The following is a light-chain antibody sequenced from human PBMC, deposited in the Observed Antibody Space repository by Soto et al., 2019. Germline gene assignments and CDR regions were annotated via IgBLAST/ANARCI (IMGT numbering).Light chain of an antibody. CDR2: SDD. Sequence: QSVLTQPPSASGTPGQMVTISCSGSSSSIGGNTVNWYQQLPGTAPKLLIYSDDQRPSGVPARFSGSKSGTSASLAISGLQSEDEADYYCAAWDDSMNGTSYVFGTGTKLTVL. CDR3: AAWDDSMNGTSYV. J-gene: IGLJ1*01. V-gene: IGLV1-44*01. CDR1: SSSIGGNT.